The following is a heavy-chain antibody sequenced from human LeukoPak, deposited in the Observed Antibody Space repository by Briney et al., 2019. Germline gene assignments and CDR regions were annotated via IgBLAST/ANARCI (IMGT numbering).Heavy chain of an antibody. CDR2: ISFDGSNK. V-gene: IGHV3-30*18. Sequence: GGSLRLSCAASGFTFSSYAMSWVRQAPGKGLEWVAVISFDGSNKYYADSVKGRFTISRDNSKNTLYLQMNSLRVEDTAVYYCAKDGRITMVRGVGDYFQHWGQGTLVTVSS. D-gene: IGHD3-10*01. J-gene: IGHJ1*01. CDR1: GFTFSSYA. CDR3: AKDGRITMVRGVGDYFQH.